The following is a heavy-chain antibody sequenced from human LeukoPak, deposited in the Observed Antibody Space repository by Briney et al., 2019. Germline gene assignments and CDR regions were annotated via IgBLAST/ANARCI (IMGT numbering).Heavy chain of an antibody. CDR2: ISSSSSYI. CDR3: ARKNSPSEFDP. J-gene: IGHJ5*02. Sequence: GGSLRLSCAASGFTFSSYSMNWVRQAPGKGLEWVSSISSSSSYIYYADSVKGRFIISRDNAKNSLYLQMNSLRAEDTAVYYCARKNSPSEFDPWGQGTLVTVSS. D-gene: IGHD4-23*01. V-gene: IGHV3-21*01. CDR1: GFTFSSYS.